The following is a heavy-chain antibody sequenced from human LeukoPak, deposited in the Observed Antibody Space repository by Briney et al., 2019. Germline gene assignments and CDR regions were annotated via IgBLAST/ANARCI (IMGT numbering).Heavy chain of an antibody. V-gene: IGHV3-30-3*01. CDR3: ASRYSSGWSFFDY. Sequence: GRSLRLSCAASGFTFSNFAVHWVRQAPGKGLQWVAVISYDGSNKYYTDSVKGRFTISRDNSKNTVYLQMSSLRAEDTAVYYCASRYSSGWSFFDYWGQGTLVTVSS. J-gene: IGHJ4*02. D-gene: IGHD6-19*01. CDR1: GFTFSNFA. CDR2: ISYDGSNK.